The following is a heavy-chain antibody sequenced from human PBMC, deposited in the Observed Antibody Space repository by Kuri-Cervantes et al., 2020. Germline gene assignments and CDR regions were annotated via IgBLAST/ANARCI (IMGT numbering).Heavy chain of an antibody. J-gene: IGHJ4*02. Sequence: ASVKDSCKASGFTFTHNYIHWVRQAPGQGLEWMGWISAYNGNTNYAQKLQGIVTITTDTYTRTAYMELRSLRSDDTAMYYCTGDGGIVVKYFDYWGQGTLVTVSS. CDR1: GFTFTHNY. V-gene: IGHV1-18*04. CDR3: TGDGGIVVKYFDY. CDR2: ISAYNGNT. D-gene: IGHD2-2*01.